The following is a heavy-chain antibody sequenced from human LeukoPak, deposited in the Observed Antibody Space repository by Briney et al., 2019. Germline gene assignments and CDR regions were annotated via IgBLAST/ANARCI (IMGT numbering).Heavy chain of an antibody. CDR3: AKATYYDYLKAVYYYGMDV. CDR1: GFTFSTYA. CDR2: ISGSGGST. D-gene: IGHD3-16*01. Sequence: PGGSLRLSCAASGFTFSTYAMTWVRLAPGRGLEWVSAISGSGGSTSYADSVKGRFTISRDNSKNTLYLQMNSLRAEDTAVYYCAKATYYDYLKAVYYYGMDVWGQGTTVTVSS. V-gene: IGHV3-23*01. J-gene: IGHJ6*02.